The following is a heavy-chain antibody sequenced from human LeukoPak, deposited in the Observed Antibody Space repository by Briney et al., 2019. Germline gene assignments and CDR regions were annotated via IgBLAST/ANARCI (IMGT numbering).Heavy chain of an antibody. CDR3: ARGLSTTRRESDY. V-gene: IGHV4-34*01. Sequence: SETLSLTCAVYGGSFSGYYWSWIRQPPGKGLEWIGEINHSGSTNYNPSLKSRVTISVDTSKNQFFLRLNSVADADTAVYFCARGLSTTRRESDYWGQGTLVTVSS. CDR2: INHSGST. D-gene: IGHD3-10*01. CDR1: GGSFSGYY. J-gene: IGHJ4*02.